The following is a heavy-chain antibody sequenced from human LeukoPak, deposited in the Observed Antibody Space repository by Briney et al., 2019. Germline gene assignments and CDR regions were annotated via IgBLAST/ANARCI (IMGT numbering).Heavy chain of an antibody. CDR3: AVLGYYDSTGYLIDTNWFDP. CDR2: IYYSGNT. V-gene: IGHV4-39*07. Sequence: SETLSLTCTVSGVSISSSNSYWGWIRQPPGKGLVWIGSIYYSGNTYYNASLKSQVSISIDTSKNQFSLKLSSVTAADTAVYYCAVLGYYDSTGYLIDTNWFDPWGQGTLVTVSS. D-gene: IGHD3-22*01. J-gene: IGHJ5*02. CDR1: GVSISSSNSY.